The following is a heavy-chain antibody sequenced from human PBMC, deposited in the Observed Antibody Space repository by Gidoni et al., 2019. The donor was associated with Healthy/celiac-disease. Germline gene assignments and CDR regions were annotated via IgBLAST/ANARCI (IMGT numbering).Heavy chain of an antibody. CDR3: ARDIAAAGTSDAFDI. J-gene: IGHJ3*02. Sequence: QVQLVESGGGLVKPGGSLSLSCAASGFTFGDYYMRWIRQAPGKGLEWFSYISSSSSYTNYADSVKGRFTISRDNAKNSLYLQMNSLRAEDTAVYYCARDIAAAGTSDAFDIWGQGTMSPSLQ. D-gene: IGHD6-13*01. CDR1: GFTFGDYY. V-gene: IGHV3-11*05. CDR2: ISSSSSYT.